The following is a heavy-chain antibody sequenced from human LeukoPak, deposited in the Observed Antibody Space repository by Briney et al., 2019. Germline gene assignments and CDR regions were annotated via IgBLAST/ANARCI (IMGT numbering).Heavy chain of an antibody. D-gene: IGHD3-9*01. J-gene: IGHJ5*02. CDR1: GGSISSGGYY. CDR3: ARGYGGSYYDTPFDP. CDR2: IYHSGST. Sequence: PSQTLSLTCTVSGGSISSGGYYWSWIRQPPGKGLEWIGYIYHSGSTYYNPSLKSRVTISVDRSKNQFSLKLSSVTAADTAVYYCARGYGGSYYDTPFDPWGQGTLVTVSS. V-gene: IGHV4-30-2*01.